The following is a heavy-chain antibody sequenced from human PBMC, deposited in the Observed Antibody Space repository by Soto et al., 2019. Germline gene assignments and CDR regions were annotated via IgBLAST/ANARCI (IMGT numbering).Heavy chain of an antibody. J-gene: IGHJ5*02. V-gene: IGHV1-18*01. CDR1: GYTFTSYG. Sequence: ASVKVSCKASGYTFTSYGISWVRQATGQGLEWMGWISAYNGNTNYAQKLQGRVTMTTDTSTSTAYMELRSLRSDDTAVYYCARGTRDLAVAVMCGFDPWGQGTLVTVSS. CDR2: ISAYNGNT. CDR3: ARGTRDLAVAVMCGFDP. D-gene: IGHD6-19*01.